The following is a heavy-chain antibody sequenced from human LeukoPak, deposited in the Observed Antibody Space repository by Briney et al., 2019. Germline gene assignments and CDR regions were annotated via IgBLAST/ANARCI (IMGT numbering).Heavy chain of an antibody. CDR2: IYYSGST. CDR3: ARSSGHPGIAAAGTYY. D-gene: IGHD6-13*01. CDR1: GGSISPYY. V-gene: IGHV4-59*01. Sequence: SETLSLTCSVSGGSISPYYWSWIRQPPGKGLEWIGYIYYSGSTNYNPSLKSQVTISVDTSKKQYSLRLSSVTAADTAVYYCARSSGHPGIAAAGTYYWGQGTLVTVSS. J-gene: IGHJ4*02.